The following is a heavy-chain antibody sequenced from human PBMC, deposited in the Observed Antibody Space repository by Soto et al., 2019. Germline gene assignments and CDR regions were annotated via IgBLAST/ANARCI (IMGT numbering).Heavy chain of an antibody. Sequence: QVQLVQSGAEVKKPGASVKVSCKASGYTFTSSGLSWVRQAPGQGLEWMGWISAYNGNTNYAHKLHGRVTMTTNTFSSTAYMELRSLRSDDTAVYYCARDRIPTGDTQEFDYWGQGTLVTVSS. V-gene: IGHV1-18*01. CDR1: GYTFTSSG. D-gene: IGHD7-27*01. J-gene: IGHJ4*02. CDR3: ARDRIPTGDTQEFDY. CDR2: ISAYNGNT.